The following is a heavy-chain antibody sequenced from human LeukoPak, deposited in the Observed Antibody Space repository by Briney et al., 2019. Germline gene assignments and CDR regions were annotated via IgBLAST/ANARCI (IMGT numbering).Heavy chain of an antibody. CDR3: ARGRMAVTKGGFFPNYYFDY. D-gene: IGHD6-19*01. CDR2: INPNSGGT. CDR1: GYTFTGYY. V-gene: IGHV1-2*06. J-gene: IGHJ4*02. Sequence: ASVKVSCKASGYTFTGYYMHWVRQAPGQGLDWMGRINPNSGGTHYAQKFQGRVTITRDTSIRTAYMELSRLRSDDPAVYYCARGRMAVTKGGFFPNYYFDYWGQGTLVTVSS.